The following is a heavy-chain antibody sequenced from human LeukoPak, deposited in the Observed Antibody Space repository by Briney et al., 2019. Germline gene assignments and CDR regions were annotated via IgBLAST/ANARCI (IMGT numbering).Heavy chain of an antibody. Sequence: GGSLRLSCAASGFAFSTYSMNWVRQAPGKGLEWVSYISSSGSTIYYADSVKGRFTISRDNAKNSLYLQMNSLRAEDTAVYYCASHFDYDSSGYYKDWGQGTLVTVSS. CDR1: GFAFSTYS. D-gene: IGHD3-22*01. J-gene: IGHJ4*02. CDR3: ASHFDYDSSGYYKD. CDR2: ISSSGSTI. V-gene: IGHV3-48*04.